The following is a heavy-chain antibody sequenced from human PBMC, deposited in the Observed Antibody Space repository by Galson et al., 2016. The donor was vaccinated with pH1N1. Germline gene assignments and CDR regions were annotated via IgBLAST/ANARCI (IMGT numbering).Heavy chain of an antibody. V-gene: IGHV3-74*01. CDR3: IREMS. Sequence: SLRLSCAASELIFSNKWMHWLRQSPGKGLEWLSVLKSDGTSARYADSVKGRFTISRDNAENTLYLQMNSLRVEDTSVYYCIREMSWGQGVLVTVSS. J-gene: IGHJ5*02. CDR1: ELIFSNKW. CDR2: LKSDGTSA.